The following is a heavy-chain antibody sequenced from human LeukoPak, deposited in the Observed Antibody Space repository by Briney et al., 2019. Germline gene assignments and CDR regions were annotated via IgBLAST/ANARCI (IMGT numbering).Heavy chain of an antibody. J-gene: IGHJ4*02. D-gene: IGHD4-17*01. CDR2: IYWDDAK. CDR1: GFSLRTTGVG. CDR3: AHTPSDYGDSGY. V-gene: IGHV2-5*02. Sequence: SGPTLVKPTQTLTLTCTFSGFSLRTTGVGVDWIRQPPGKALEWLALIYWDDAKRYSPSLKSRLTITKDTSKHQVVLTMTNMDPVDTATYYCAHTPSDYGDSGYWGQGTLVTVSS.